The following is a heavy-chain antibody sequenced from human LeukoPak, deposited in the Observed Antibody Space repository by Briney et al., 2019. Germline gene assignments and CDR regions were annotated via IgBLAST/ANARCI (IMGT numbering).Heavy chain of an antibody. CDR3: ATDRDGYRKNWYRFHY. D-gene: IGHD5-24*01. V-gene: IGHV3-7*04. CDR2: IKHGGTET. CDR1: EFIFRNYW. J-gene: IGHJ4*02. Sequence: GGSLRLSCAASEFIFRNYWMIWVRQAPGKGLEWVANIKHGGTETNYVDSVKGRFTISRDNAKKSLYLQMNSLRAEDSAVYYCATDRDGYRKNWYRFHYWGQGTRVAVSS.